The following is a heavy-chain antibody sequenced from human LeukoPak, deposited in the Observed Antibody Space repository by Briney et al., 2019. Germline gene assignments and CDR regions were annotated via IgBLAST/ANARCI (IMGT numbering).Heavy chain of an antibody. CDR2: ISSNGGST. CDR3: ARQHLDSSGYPIPIDY. J-gene: IGHJ4*02. CDR1: GFILSPYS. D-gene: IGHD3-22*01. V-gene: IGHV3-64*01. Sequence: GRSLRLSCAASGFILSPYSMHWVRQAPGKGLEYVSAISSNGGSTYYANSVKGRFTISRDNSKNTLYLQMGSLRAEDMAVYYCARQHLDSSGYPIPIDYWGQGTLVTVSS.